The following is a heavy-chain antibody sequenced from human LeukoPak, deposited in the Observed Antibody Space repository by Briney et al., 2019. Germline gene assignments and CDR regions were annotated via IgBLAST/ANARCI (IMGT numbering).Heavy chain of an antibody. CDR1: GFTFSNAW. CDR3: ARDNCHSKIYSTRGNAFDI. V-gene: IGHV3-15*01. Sequence: GGSLRLSCAASGFTFSNAWMSWVRQAPGKGLEWVGRIKSKTDGGTTNYAAPVKGRFTISRDDSKNTLYLQMNSLRPEDTAVYYCARDNCHSKIYSTRGNAFDIWGQGTTVAVSS. CDR2: IKSKTDGGTT. J-gene: IGHJ3*02. D-gene: IGHD2/OR15-2a*01.